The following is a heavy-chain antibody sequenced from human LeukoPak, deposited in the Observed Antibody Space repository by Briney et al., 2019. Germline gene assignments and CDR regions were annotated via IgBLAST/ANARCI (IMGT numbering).Heavy chain of an antibody. CDR3: APRGAARNFDY. CDR1: GFIFSNSA. V-gene: IGHV3-23*01. J-gene: IGHJ4*02. D-gene: IGHD6-6*01. Sequence: GGSLRLSRAASGFIFSNSAMSWIRQAPGKGLEWVSGISTSGTTTIYSDSVRGRFTISRDNSKNTLYLQMNSLRAEDTAVYYCAPRGAARNFDYWGQGTLVTVSS. CDR2: ISTSGTTT.